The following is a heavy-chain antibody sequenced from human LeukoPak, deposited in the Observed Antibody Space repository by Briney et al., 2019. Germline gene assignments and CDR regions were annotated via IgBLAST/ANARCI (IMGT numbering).Heavy chain of an antibody. CDR3: ARDLGEYSSSKGDY. Sequence: ASVKVSCKASGYTFTSYAMHWVRQAPGQRLEWMGWINPNSGGTNYAQKFQGRVTMTRDTSISTAYMELSRLRSDDTAVYYCARDLGEYSSSKGDYWGQGTLVTVSS. D-gene: IGHD6-6*01. CDR2: INPNSGGT. V-gene: IGHV1-2*02. CDR1: GYTFTSYA. J-gene: IGHJ4*02.